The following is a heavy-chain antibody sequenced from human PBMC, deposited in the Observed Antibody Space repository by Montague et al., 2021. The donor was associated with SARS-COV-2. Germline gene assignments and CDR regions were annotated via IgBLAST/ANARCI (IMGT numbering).Heavy chain of an antibody. CDR2: IYWDDDK. V-gene: IGHV2-5*02. CDR3: AHKYISFTGPYFDY. J-gene: IGHJ4*02. D-gene: IGHD6-6*01. Sequence: PALVKSTQTLTLTCTFSGFSLSTSGVGVGWIRQPPGKALEWLALIYWDDDKRYSPSLKSRLTITKDTSKNQVVLTMTNIDPVDTATYYCAHKYISFTGPYFDYWGQGTLVTVSS. CDR1: GFSLSTSGVG.